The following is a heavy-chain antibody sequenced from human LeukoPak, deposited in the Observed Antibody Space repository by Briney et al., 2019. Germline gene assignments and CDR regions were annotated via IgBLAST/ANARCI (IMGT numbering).Heavy chain of an antibody. Sequence: SETLSLTCTVSGGSISSSSYYWGWIRQPPGKGLEWIGSIYYSGSTYYNPSLKSRVTISVDTSKNQFSLKLSSVTAADTAVYYCARSYSYDSSGYRIWRSADAFDIWGQGTMVTVSS. V-gene: IGHV4-39*01. CDR3: ARSYSYDSSGYRIWRSADAFDI. J-gene: IGHJ3*02. CDR2: IYYSGST. D-gene: IGHD3-22*01. CDR1: GGSISSSSYY.